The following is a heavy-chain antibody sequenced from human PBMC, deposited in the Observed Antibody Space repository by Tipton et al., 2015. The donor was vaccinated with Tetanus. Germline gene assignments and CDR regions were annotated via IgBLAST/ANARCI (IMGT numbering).Heavy chain of an antibody. D-gene: IGHD2/OR15-2a*01. V-gene: IGHV4-61*08. CDR2: VYYTGST. CDR1: GDSLSDGDYY. J-gene: IGHJ4*02. Sequence: TLSLTCTVSGDSLSDGDYYWSWIRQPPGKGLEWIGYVYYTGSTNHNPSLKSRVTISMDRSKNQISLQLTSVTAADTAVYFCAGVTVQRTELYFDHWGQGTLVTVSS. CDR3: AGVTVQRTELYFDH.